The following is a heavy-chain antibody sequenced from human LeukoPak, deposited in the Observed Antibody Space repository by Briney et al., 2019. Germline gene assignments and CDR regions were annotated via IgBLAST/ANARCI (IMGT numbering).Heavy chain of an antibody. CDR3: SRDGGEGDNSAFDI. D-gene: IGHD3-16*01. V-gene: IGHV3-72*01. J-gene: IGHJ3*02. CDR2: IRRRRNSYTT. CDR1: GFSFSDYI. Sequence: PGGSLRLSCAASGFSFSDYILDWVRQAPGNGLEWVGRIRRRRNSYTTEYAPSVKGRFTISRDDSKNSLFLHMNSLKTEDTAVYHCSRDGGEGDNSAFDIWGQGTMVTVSS.